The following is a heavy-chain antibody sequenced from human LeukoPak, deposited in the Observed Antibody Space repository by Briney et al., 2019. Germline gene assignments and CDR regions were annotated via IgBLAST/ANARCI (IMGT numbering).Heavy chain of an antibody. CDR2: IYYSGST. D-gene: IGHD6-13*01. Sequence: PSETLSLTCTVSGGSISSYYWSWIRQPPGKGLEWIGYIYYSGSTNYNPSLKSRVTISVDTSKNQFSLKLSSVTAADTAVYYCARMWFSSSRDRQFDPWGQGTLVTVSS. CDR3: ARMWFSSSRDRQFDP. CDR1: GGSISSYY. J-gene: IGHJ5*02. V-gene: IGHV4-59*01.